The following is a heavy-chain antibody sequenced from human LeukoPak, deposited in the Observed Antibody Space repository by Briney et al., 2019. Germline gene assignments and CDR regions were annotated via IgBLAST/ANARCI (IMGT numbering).Heavy chain of an antibody. V-gene: IGHV3-11*06. CDR1: GFTFSAYY. D-gene: IGHD3-10*01. Sequence: PGGSLRLSCAASGFTFSAYYMSWIRQAPGKGLECVSYITSGSLYTNYADSVKGRFTISRDNAKNSLYLQMNSLRAEDTAIYYCAKDGGSGILYWGQGTLVTVSS. CDR3: AKDGGSGILY. CDR2: ITSGSLYT. J-gene: IGHJ4*02.